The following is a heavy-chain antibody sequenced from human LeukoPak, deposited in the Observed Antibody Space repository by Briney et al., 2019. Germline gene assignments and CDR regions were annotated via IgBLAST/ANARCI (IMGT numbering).Heavy chain of an antibody. V-gene: IGHV3-53*01. J-gene: IGHJ4*02. CDR3: ASKYDSNGYYDY. Sequence: GGSLRLSCAASGFTVSCNYMSWVRQAPGKGLEWVSVIYSGGSTYYADSVKGRFTISRDNSKNTLYFQMNSLRADDTAVYYCASKYDSNGYYDYWGQGALVTVSS. CDR2: IYSGGST. CDR1: GFTVSCNY. D-gene: IGHD3-22*01.